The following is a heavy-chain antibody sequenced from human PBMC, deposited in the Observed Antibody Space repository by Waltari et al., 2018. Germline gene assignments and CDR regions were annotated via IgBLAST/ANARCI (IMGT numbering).Heavy chain of an antibody. J-gene: IGHJ4*02. CDR1: GFSFNVSA. Sequence: VQXVEXGGGXVPPGGSLXLSCAASGFSFNVSAVHWVRQAFGRGVEXIGRVXSSTNXYATAXAASVTGRFVXSRHDAENTAYLQMNSLXAEDTALYXCALYXTSVTCSPRGIXWGQGTLVTVSS. CDR2: VXSSTNXYAT. D-gene: IGHD6-13*01. CDR3: ALYXTSVTCSPRGIX. V-gene: IGHV3-73*02.